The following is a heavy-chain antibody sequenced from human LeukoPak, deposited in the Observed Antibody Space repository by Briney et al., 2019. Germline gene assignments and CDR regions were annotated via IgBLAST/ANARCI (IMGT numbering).Heavy chain of an antibody. Sequence: PSETLSLTCTVSGGSINNYYWSWIRQTPGKGLEWVGCIYYSGSTNYNPSLKSRVTISVDTSKNHFSLKVSSVTAADTAVYYCARSRLWFDYWGQGTLVTVSS. CDR3: ARSRLWFDY. J-gene: IGHJ4*02. V-gene: IGHV4-59*01. D-gene: IGHD2-21*01. CDR2: IYYSGST. CDR1: GGSINNYY.